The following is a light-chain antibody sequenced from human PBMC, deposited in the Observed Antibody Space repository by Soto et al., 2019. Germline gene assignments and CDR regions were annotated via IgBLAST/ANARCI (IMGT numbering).Light chain of an antibody. V-gene: IGKV1-5*03. CDR3: QQYNSFSRT. CDR1: QSISTW. J-gene: IGKJ2*01. Sequence: DIQMTQSPSTLSASVGDRVAITCRANQSISTWLAWYQQKSGKAPKLLIYKASTLESGVPSRFSGSGSGTEFTLTISSLQPDDFATYYCQQYNSFSRTFGQGTKLEIK. CDR2: KAS.